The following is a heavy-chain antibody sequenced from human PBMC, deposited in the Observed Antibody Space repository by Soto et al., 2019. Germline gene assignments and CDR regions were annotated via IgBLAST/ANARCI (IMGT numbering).Heavy chain of an antibody. CDR2: INPNVGST. Sequence: ASVKVSCKASGYTFTSYYMHWVRRAPGQGLEWMGIINPNVGSTSYAQKFQGRVTMTRDTSTSTVSMQLSSLRSEDTAVYYCARDWNWNSADYYFDSWGQGTLVTVSS. J-gene: IGHJ4*02. V-gene: IGHV1-46*01. CDR1: GYTFTSYY. D-gene: IGHD1-7*01. CDR3: ARDWNWNSADYYFDS.